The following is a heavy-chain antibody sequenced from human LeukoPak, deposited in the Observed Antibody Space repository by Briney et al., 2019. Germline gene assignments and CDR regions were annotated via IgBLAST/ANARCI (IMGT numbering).Heavy chain of an antibody. V-gene: IGHV4-39*01. CDR2: IYYSGST. CDR1: GGSISSSSYY. CDR3: ASLEMATISVSDY. J-gene: IGHJ4*02. Sequence: SETLSLTCTVSGGSISSSSYYWGWIRQPPGKGLEWIGSIYYSGSTYYNPSLKSRVTISVDTSKNQFSLKLSSVTAADTAVYYCASLEMATISVSDYWGQGTLVTVSS. D-gene: IGHD5-24*01.